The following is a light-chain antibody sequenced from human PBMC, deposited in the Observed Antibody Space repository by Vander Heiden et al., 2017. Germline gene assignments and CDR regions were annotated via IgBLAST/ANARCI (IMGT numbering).Light chain of an antibody. CDR1: QDISNY. V-gene: IGKV1-33*01. CDR2: DAS. Sequence: DIQMTQSPSSLSASVGDRVTITCQASQDISNYLNWYQQKPGKAPKLLIYDASNLETGVPSRFSGSGSGTDFTFTISSLHPEDIATYYCQQDDNQVYTFGQGTKLEIK. CDR3: QQDDNQVYT. J-gene: IGKJ2*01.